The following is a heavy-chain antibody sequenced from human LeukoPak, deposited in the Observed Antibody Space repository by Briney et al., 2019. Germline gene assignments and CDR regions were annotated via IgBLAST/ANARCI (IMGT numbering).Heavy chain of an antibody. Sequence: GGSLRLSCAASGFTFSRNWMSWVRQAPGKGLEWVANIKQDGSEKYYVDCVKGRFTISRDNAKNSLYLQMNSLRAEDTAVYYCARDRYYCTNGVCSNPFDYWGQGTLVTVSS. CDR2: IKQDGSEK. D-gene: IGHD2-8*01. V-gene: IGHV3-7*01. CDR3: ARDRYYCTNGVCSNPFDY. CDR1: GFTFSRNW. J-gene: IGHJ4*02.